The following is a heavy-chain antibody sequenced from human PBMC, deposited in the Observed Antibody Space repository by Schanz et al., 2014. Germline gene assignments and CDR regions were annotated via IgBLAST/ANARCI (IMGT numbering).Heavy chain of an antibody. CDR2: LSGDGGTT. Sequence: EVLLLESGGRVERPGGSLRLSCAASGFSFSSYTMSWVRQAPGKGVQWVSSLSGDGGTTHYADSVKGRFTISRDNYKNTLYLQMNSLSAEDTAVYFCARPFLGYYGDLAYWGQGTLLTVSS. CDR1: GFSFSSYT. D-gene: IGHD4-17*01. J-gene: IGHJ4*02. CDR3: ARPFLGYYGDLAY. V-gene: IGHV3-23*01.